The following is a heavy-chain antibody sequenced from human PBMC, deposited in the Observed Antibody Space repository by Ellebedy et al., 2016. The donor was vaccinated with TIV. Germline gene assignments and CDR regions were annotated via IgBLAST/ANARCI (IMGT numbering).Heavy chain of an antibody. V-gene: IGHV1-69*04. J-gene: IGHJ1*01. Sequence: AASVKVSCKASGETSSSHALNWVRQAPGQGLEWVGRIIPILNVVNYARKFQGRVTITADRSTNIVYLELSSLRFEDTAVYYCALGKVVVTAISFLQHWGQGTLVTVSS. CDR1: GETSSSHA. CDR3: ALGKVVVTAISFLQH. CDR2: IIPILNVV. D-gene: IGHD2-21*02.